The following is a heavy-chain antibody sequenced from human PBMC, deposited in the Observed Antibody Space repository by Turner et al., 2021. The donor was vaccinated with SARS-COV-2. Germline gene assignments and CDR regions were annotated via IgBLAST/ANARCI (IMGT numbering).Heavy chain of an antibody. CDR3: ARSSVVVITGAFDI. Sequence: QITLKESGPTLVKPTQTLTLTCTFSGFSLTPSGVGVGWIRQPPGKALAWRALIYWDDDKRYSPSLKSRLTITKDTSKNQVVLTMTNMDPVDTATYYCARSSVVVITGAFDIWGQGTMVTVSS. V-gene: IGHV2-5*02. J-gene: IGHJ3*02. CDR2: IYWDDDK. D-gene: IGHD3-22*01. CDR1: GFSLTPSGVG.